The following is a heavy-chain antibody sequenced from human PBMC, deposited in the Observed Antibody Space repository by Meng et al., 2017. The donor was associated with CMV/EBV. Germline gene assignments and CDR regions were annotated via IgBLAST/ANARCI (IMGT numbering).Heavy chain of an antibody. J-gene: IGHJ6*02. CDR2: ISWNSGSI. CDR1: GFTFDDYA. V-gene: IGHV3-9*01. D-gene: IGHD3-10*01. CDR3: AKDIKKADYYGSGFYGMDV. Sequence: SLKISCAASGFTFDDYAMHWVRQAPGKGLEWVSGISWNSGSIGYADSVKGRFTISRDNAKNSLYLQMNSLRAEDTALYYCAKDIKKADYYGSGFYGMDVWGQETTVTVSS.